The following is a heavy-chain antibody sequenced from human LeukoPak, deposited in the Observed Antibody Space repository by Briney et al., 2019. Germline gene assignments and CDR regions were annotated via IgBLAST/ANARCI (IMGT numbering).Heavy chain of an antibody. CDR3: ARGLIVVVAATPRRYFDL. V-gene: IGHV1-8*01. Sequence: GASVKVSCKASGYTFTSYDINWVRQATGQGLEWMGWMNPNSGNTGYAQKFQGRVTMNRNTSISTAYMELSRLRSEDTAVYYCARGLIVVVAATPRRYFDLWGRGTLVTVSS. CDR2: MNPNSGNT. D-gene: IGHD2-15*01. CDR1: GYTFTSYD. J-gene: IGHJ2*01.